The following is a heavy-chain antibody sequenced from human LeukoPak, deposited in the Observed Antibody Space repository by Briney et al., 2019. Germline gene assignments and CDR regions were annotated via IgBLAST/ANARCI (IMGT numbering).Heavy chain of an antibody. CDR2: ISSSSSYI. Sequence: GGSLRLSCAASGFTFSSYSMNWVRQAPGKGLEWVSSISSSSSYIYYADSVKGRFTISRDNAKNSLYLQMNSLRAEDTAVYYCARELDCSSTSCYRRVEYFQHWGQGTLVTVSS. CDR1: GFTFSSYS. D-gene: IGHD2-2*02. J-gene: IGHJ1*01. CDR3: ARELDCSSTSCYRRVEYFQH. V-gene: IGHV3-21*01.